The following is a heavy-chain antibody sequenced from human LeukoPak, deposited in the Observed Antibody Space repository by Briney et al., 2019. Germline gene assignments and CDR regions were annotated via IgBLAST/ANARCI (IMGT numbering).Heavy chain of an antibody. J-gene: IGHJ6*03. Sequence: GRSLRLSRAASGFTFSSYGMHWVRQAPGKGLEWVAVIWYDGSNKYYADSVKGRFTISRDNSKNTLYLQMNSLRAEDTAVYYCARDDLSSMDVWGKGTTVTVSS. CDR1: GFTFSSYG. CDR3: ARDDLSSMDV. CDR2: IWYDGSNK. V-gene: IGHV3-33*01.